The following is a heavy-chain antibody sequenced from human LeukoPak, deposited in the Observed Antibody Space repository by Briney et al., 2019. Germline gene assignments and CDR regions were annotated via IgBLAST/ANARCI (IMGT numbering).Heavy chain of an antibody. CDR2: IKQHGSEQ. J-gene: IGHJ6*02. CDR1: GFSLSSHW. V-gene: IGHV3-7*01. Sequence: GGSLRLSCEASGFSLSSHWMCWVREAPGKGLEWVSIIKQHGSEQDYVGSVTGRFTISRDNAKNSLYLQMNSLRDEDTAVYYCARDTSAWRYGMDVWGQGTTVTVSS. CDR3: ARDTSAWRYGMDV. D-gene: IGHD6-19*01.